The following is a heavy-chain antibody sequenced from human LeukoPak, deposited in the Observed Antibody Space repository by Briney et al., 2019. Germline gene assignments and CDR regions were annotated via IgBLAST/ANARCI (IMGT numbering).Heavy chain of an antibody. J-gene: IGHJ4*02. CDR1: GGSFSGYY. CDR2: INHSGST. D-gene: IGHD2-2*01. CDR3: ARGHGAAARYFDY. Sequence: PSETLSLTCAVYGGSFSGYYWSWIRQPPGKGLEWIGEINHSGSTNYNPSLKSRVTISVDTSKNQFSLKLSSVTAADTAVYYCARGHGAAARYFDYWGQGTLVTVSS. V-gene: IGHV4-34*01.